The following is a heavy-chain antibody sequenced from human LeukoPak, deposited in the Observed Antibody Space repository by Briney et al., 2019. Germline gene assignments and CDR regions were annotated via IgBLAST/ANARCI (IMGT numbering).Heavy chain of an antibody. V-gene: IGHV3-33*01. J-gene: IGHJ4*02. Sequence: GGSLRLSCAASGFTFSSYGMHWVRQAPGKGLEWVAVIWYDGSNKYYADSVKGRFTISRDNSKNTLYLQMNSLRAEDTAVYYCARELRXLDRYYXDYWGQGTLVT. CDR3: ARELRXLDRYYXDY. CDR2: IWYDGSNK. D-gene: IGHD3-3*01. CDR1: GFTFSSYG.